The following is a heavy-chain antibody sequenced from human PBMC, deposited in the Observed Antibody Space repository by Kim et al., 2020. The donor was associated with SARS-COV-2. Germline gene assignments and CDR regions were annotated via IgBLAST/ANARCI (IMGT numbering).Heavy chain of an antibody. CDR2: ISSNGGST. Sequence: GGSLRLSCSASGFTFSSYAMHWVRQAPGKGLEYVSAISSNGGSTYYADSVKGRFTISRDNSKNTLYLQMSSLRAEDTAVYYCVKASRITMIVVVSLEFDYWGQGTLVTVSS. D-gene: IGHD3-22*01. V-gene: IGHV3-64D*09. CDR1: GFTFSSYA. J-gene: IGHJ4*02. CDR3: VKASRITMIVVVSLEFDY.